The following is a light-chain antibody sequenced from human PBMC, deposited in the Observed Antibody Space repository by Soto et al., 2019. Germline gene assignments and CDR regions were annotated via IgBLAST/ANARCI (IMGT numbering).Light chain of an antibody. Sequence: EIAMTQSPASLSVSPGERATLSCRASQSVSTNLAWYQQKPGQAPRLLMYGASTRAIGIPARFNGGGSGTEFTLTINSLQPEDLTFYYCQQYDNWPITFGQGTRLEIK. CDR1: QSVSTN. CDR3: QQYDNWPIT. V-gene: IGKV3-15*01. J-gene: IGKJ5*01. CDR2: GAS.